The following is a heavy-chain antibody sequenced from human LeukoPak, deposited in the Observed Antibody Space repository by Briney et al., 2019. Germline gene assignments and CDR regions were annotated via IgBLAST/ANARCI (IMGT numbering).Heavy chain of an antibody. V-gene: IGHV1-8*03. CDR1: GYTFGSDD. CDR2: INPNNGNL. CDR3: ARALHYSSSWYWVQVSAINYYYYYYMDV. Sequence: GASVKVSCKASGYTFGSDDINWVRQATGQGLEWMGWINPNNGNLGYAQKFQGRVTITRNTSISTAYMELSSLRSEDTAVYYCARALHYSSSWYWVQVSAINYYYYYYMDVWGKGTTVTISS. D-gene: IGHD6-13*01. J-gene: IGHJ6*03.